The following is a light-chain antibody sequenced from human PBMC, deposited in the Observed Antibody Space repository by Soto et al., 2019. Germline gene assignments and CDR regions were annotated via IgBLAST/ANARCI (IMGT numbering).Light chain of an antibody. CDR3: SSYTSSTNYV. CDR1: SSDVGGYNY. Sequence: QSALTQPASVSGSPGQSITISCTGTSSDVGGYNYVSWYQQHPGKAPKLMIYKVSNRPSGVSNRFSGSKSGNTASLTISGLQAEDEADYYCSSYTSSTNYVFGTGTKVTVL. CDR2: KVS. V-gene: IGLV2-14*01. J-gene: IGLJ1*01.